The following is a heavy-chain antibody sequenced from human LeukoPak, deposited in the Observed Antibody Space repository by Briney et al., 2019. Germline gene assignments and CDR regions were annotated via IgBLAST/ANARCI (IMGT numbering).Heavy chain of an antibody. CDR2: IYGSGGGI. CDR3: AKDLKPDGVGDVDY. Sequence: TGGSLRLSCAASGFTFSTYTMNWVRQAPGKGLEWVSSIYGSGGGISYADSVKGRFTISRDNSKNTVFLQMDSLRAEDTALYYCAKDLKPDGVGDVDYWGQGTLVTVSS. V-gene: IGHV3-23*01. J-gene: IGHJ4*02. CDR1: GFTFSTYT. D-gene: IGHD1-14*01.